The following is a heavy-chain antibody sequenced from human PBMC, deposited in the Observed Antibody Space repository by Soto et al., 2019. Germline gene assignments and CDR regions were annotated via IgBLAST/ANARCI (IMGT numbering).Heavy chain of an antibody. CDR3: ARQERFLEWPKAFPLNYYYGMDV. CDR2: IDPSDSYT. D-gene: IGHD3-3*01. J-gene: IGHJ6*02. Sequence: PGESLKISCKGSGYSFTSYWISWVRQMPGKGLEWMGRIDPSDSYTNYSPSFQGHVTISADKSISTAYLQWSSLKASDTAMYYCARQERFLEWPKAFPLNYYYGMDVWGQRTTVTVSS. V-gene: IGHV5-10-1*01. CDR1: GYSFTSYW.